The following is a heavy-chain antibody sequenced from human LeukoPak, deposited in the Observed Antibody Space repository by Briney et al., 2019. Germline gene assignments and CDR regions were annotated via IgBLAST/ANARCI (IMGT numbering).Heavy chain of an antibody. D-gene: IGHD6-19*01. CDR2: INAGNGNT. Sequence: ASVKVSCKASGYTFTSYAMHWVRQAPGQRLEWMGWINAGNGNTKYSQKFQGRVTITRDTSASTAYMELSSLRSEDTAVYYCARVKWVIAVAGTIDAFDIWGQGTMVTVSS. J-gene: IGHJ3*02. V-gene: IGHV1-3*01. CDR1: GYTFTSYA. CDR3: ARVKWVIAVAGTIDAFDI.